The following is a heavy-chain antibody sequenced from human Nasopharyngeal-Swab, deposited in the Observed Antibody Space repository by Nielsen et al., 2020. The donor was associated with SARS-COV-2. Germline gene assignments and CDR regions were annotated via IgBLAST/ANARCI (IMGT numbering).Heavy chain of an antibody. J-gene: IGHJ4*02. V-gene: IGHV1-2*02. CDR2: INPKSGNT. Sequence: ASVKVSCKASGYTFTDYYIYWLRQAPGQGLEWMGWINPKSGNTDYAQKFQGRVTMTRDTSISTAYMELSSLRSEDTAVYYCAVVGAVKGGSYYWGQGTLVTVSS. CDR1: GYTFTDYY. D-gene: IGHD1-26*01. CDR3: AVVGAVKGGSYY.